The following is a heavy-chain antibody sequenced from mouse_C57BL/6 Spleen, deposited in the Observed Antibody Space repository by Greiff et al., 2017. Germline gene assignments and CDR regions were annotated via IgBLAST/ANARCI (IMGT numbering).Heavy chain of an antibody. CDR3: TGTTVLDY. CDR2: IDPENGDT. J-gene: IGHJ2*01. D-gene: IGHD1-1*01. V-gene: IGHV14-4*01. CDR1: GFNIKDDY. Sequence: VQLKESGAELVRPGASVKLSCTASGFNIKDDYMHWVKQRPEQGLEWIGWIDPENGDTEYASKFQGKATITADTSSNTAYLQLSSLTSEDTAVYYCTGTTVLDYWGQGTTLTVSS.